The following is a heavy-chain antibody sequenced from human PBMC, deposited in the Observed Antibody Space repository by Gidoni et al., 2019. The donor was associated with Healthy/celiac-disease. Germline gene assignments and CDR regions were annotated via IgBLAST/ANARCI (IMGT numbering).Heavy chain of an antibody. V-gene: IGHV3-48*01. CDR2: ITSSSSTI. D-gene: IGHD2-2*01. CDR3: ARDRSGYCSSTSCTPPALLSD. CDR1: GFTFRSYS. Sequence: EVQLVESGGGLVQPGGSLRLSCAASGFTFRSYSMNWVRQAPGKGLEWVSYITSSSSTIYYADSVKGRFTISRDNAKNSLYLQMNSLRAEDTAVYYCARDRSGYCSSTSCTPPALLSDWGQGTLVTVSS. J-gene: IGHJ4*02.